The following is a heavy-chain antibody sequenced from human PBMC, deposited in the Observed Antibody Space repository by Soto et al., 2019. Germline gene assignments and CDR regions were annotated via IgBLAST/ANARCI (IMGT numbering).Heavy chain of an antibody. CDR2: ISGSGGST. V-gene: IGHV3-23*01. CDR3: AKLRNFVVPAAACDY. Sequence: EVQLLESGGGLVQTGGSLRLSCAASGFTFSSYAMSWVRQAPGKGLEWVSAISGSGGSTYYADSVKGRFTISRDNSKNTPYLQMNSLRAEDTAVYYCAKLRNFVVPAAACDYWRHGTLVTVSS. CDR1: GFTFSSYA. D-gene: IGHD2-2*01. J-gene: IGHJ4*01.